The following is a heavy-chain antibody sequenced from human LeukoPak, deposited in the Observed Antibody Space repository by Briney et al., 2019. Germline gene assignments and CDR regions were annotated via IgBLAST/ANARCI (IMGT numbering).Heavy chain of an antibody. Sequence: PSETLSLTCTVSGGSISSSSYYWGWIRQPPGKGLEWIGEINHSGSTNYNPSLKSRVTISVDTSKNQFSLKLSSVTAADTAVYYCARESNYHGSGTGWFDPWGQGTLVTVSS. D-gene: IGHD3-10*01. CDR3: ARESNYHGSGTGWFDP. CDR2: INHSGST. CDR1: GGSISSSSYY. J-gene: IGHJ5*02. V-gene: IGHV4-39*07.